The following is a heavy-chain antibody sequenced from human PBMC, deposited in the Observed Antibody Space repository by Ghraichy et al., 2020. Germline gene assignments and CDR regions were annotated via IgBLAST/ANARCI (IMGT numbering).Heavy chain of an antibody. D-gene: IGHD2-2*02. Sequence: GGSLRLSCAASGFTFSSYAMHWVRQAPGKGLEWVAVISYDGSNKYYADSVKGRFTISRDNSKNTLYLQMNSLRAEDTAVYYCARDQSCSSTSCYTYYYYGMDVWGQGTTVTVSS. CDR1: GFTFSSYA. CDR3: ARDQSCSSTSCYTYYYYGMDV. CDR2: ISYDGSNK. V-gene: IGHV3-30*04. J-gene: IGHJ6*02.